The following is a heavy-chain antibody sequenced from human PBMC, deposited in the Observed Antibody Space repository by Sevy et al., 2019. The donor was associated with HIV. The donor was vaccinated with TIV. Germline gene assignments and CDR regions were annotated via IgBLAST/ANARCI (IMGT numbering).Heavy chain of an antibody. CDR2: INPNSGGT. CDR3: ARDSYYYDSSGLPDP. V-gene: IGHV1-2*02. D-gene: IGHD3-22*01. J-gene: IGHJ5*02. Sequence: ASVKVSCKASGYTFTGYYMHWVRQAPGQGLEWRGWINPNSGGTNDAQKFQGRVTMTRDTSISTAYMELSRLRSDDTAVYYCARDSYYYDSSGLPDPWGQGTLVTVSS. CDR1: GYTFTGYY.